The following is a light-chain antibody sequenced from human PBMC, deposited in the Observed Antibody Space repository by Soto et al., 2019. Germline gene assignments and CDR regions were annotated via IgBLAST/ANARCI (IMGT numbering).Light chain of an antibody. J-gene: IGKJ1*01. V-gene: IGKV1-5*03. CDR3: QQYNSYSRT. CDR1: QSISSW. CDR2: KAS. Sequence: DIQMTQPPSTLCASVGDRVTITSRASQSISSWLAWYQQTPGKAPTLLIYKASSLESGVPSRFSGSGSGTEFTLTISSLQPDDFATYYCQQYNSYSRTFGQGTKVDIK.